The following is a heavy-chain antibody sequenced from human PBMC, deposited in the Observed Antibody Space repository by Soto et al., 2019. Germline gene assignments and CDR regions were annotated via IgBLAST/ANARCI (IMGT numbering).Heavy chain of an antibody. V-gene: IGHV4-39*01. J-gene: IGHJ6*04. CDR1: GGSISSSSYY. D-gene: IGHD5-12*01. Sequence: PSETLSLTCTVSGGSISSSSYYWGWIRQPPGKGLEWIGSIYYSGSTYYNPSLKIRVTISVDTSKNQFSLKLSSVTAADTAVYYCARGPFVVTISLWHHPNGMDFWGKGTTVTVSS. CDR3: ARGPFVVTISLWHHPNGMDF. CDR2: IYYSGST.